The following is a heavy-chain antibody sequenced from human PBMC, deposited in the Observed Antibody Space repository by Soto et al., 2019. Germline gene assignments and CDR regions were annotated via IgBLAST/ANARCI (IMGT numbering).Heavy chain of an antibody. V-gene: IGHV1-46*01. CDR3: ARDLPNWNYALNY. J-gene: IGHJ4*02. CDR1: GYTFTIYY. Sequence: GASVKVSCKASGYTFTIYYMHWVRQAPGQGLEWMGIINPSGGSTSYAQKFQGRVTMTRDTSTSTVYMELSSLRFEDTAVYYSARDLPNWNYALNYWGQGTQVTVSS. D-gene: IGHD1-7*01. CDR2: INPSGGST.